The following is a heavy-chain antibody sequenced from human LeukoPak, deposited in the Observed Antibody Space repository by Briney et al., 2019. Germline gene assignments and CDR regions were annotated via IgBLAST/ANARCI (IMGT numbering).Heavy chain of an antibody. V-gene: IGHV5-10-1*01. Sequence: GESLKISCKGSGYSFTSYWISWVRQMPGKGLESMGRIDPSDSYTNYSPSFQGHVTISTDKSITTAYLQWSSLKASDTAMYFCARQRTGGDWYFDLWGRGTLVTVSS. CDR1: GYSFTSYW. D-gene: IGHD3-16*01. CDR2: IDPSDSYT. CDR3: ARQRTGGDWYFDL. J-gene: IGHJ2*01.